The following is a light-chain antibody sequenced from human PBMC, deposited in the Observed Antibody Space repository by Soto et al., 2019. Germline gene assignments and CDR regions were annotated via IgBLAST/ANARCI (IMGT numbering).Light chain of an antibody. V-gene: IGLV2-14*01. Sequence: QSVLTQPASVSGSPGQSITISCTGTSSDVGGYIYVSWYQQHPGKAPKLMIYDVTSRPSGVSYRFSGSKSGNTASLTISGLQAEDEADYYCSSYTTGSSYVFGIGTKVTVL. J-gene: IGLJ1*01. CDR2: DVT. CDR3: SSYTTGSSYV. CDR1: SSDVGGYIY.